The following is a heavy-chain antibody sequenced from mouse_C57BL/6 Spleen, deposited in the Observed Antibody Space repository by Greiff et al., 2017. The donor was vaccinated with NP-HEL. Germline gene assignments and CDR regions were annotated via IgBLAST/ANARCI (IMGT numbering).Heavy chain of an antibody. CDR2: IDPSDSET. D-gene: IGHD2-4*01. Sequence: VQLQQPGAELVRPGSSVKLSCKASGYTFTSYWMHWVKQRPIQGLEWIGNIDPSDSETHYNQKFKDKATLTVDKSSSTAYMQLSSLTSEDSAVYYCARGRYDYYFDYWGQGTTLTVSS. CDR3: ARGRYDYYFDY. V-gene: IGHV1-52*01. J-gene: IGHJ2*01. CDR1: GYTFTSYW.